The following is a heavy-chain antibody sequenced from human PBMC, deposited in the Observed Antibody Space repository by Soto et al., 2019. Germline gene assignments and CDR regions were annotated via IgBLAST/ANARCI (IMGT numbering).Heavy chain of an antibody. J-gene: IGHJ6*02. V-gene: IGHV3-43*01. CDR3: AKAYSSGWGGGDYYYYGMDV. CDR2: ISWDGGST. CDR1: GFTFDDYT. D-gene: IGHD6-19*01. Sequence: GGSLRLSCAASGFTFDDYTMHWVRQAPGKGLEWVSLISWDGGSTYYADSVKGRFTISRDNSKNSLYLQMNSLRTEDNAFDYWAKAYSSGWGGGDYYYYGMDVWGQGTTVTVSS.